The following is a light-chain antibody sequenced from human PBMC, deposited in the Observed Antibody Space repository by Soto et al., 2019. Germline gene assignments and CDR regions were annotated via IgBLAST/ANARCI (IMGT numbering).Light chain of an antibody. V-gene: IGLV2-14*01. CDR2: EVR. CDR1: SSDVGGYNY. Sequence: QSALTQPASVSGSPGQSITISCTGTSSDVGGYNYVSWYQHHPGKAPKLMIYEVRNRPSGVSNRFSGSKSGNTASLTISGLQAEDEADYYCSSYTSSSTFGVFGGGTKLTVL. CDR3: SSYTSSSTFGV. J-gene: IGLJ2*01.